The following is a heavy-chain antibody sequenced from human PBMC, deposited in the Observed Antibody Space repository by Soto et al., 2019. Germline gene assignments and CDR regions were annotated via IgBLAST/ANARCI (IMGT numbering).Heavy chain of an antibody. D-gene: IGHD4-17*01. V-gene: IGHV2-5*02. Sequence: QITLKESGPTLVKPTQTLTLTYTFSGFSLTTNGVGVGWIRQPPGKALEWLAVIYWDDDKRYSPSLKSRLTITKDTSKNQVVLTMTNMDPVDTATYYCAHSNTVTTPGRWFDPWGQGTLVTVSS. J-gene: IGHJ5*02. CDR2: IYWDDDK. CDR1: GFSLTTNGVG. CDR3: AHSNTVTTPGRWFDP.